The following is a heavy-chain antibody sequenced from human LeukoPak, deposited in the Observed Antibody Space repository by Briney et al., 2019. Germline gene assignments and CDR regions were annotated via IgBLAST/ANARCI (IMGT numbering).Heavy chain of an antibody. CDR3: ARKVAGLSDGMDV. CDR1: GFTFSNYS. V-gene: IGHV3-48*04. CDR2: ISSSSSTI. J-gene: IGHJ6*02. Sequence: GGSLRLSCAASGFTFSNYSMNWVRQAPGKGLEWVSYISSSSSTIYYADSVKGRFTISRDNAKNSLYLQMNSLRAEDTAVYYCARKVAGLSDGMDVWGQGTTVTVSS. D-gene: IGHD6-19*01.